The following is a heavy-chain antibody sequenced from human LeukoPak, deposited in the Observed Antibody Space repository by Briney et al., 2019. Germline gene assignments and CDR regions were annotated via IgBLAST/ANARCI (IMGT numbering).Heavy chain of an antibody. CDR1: GFTFSTYW. Sequence: GGSLRLSCAASGFTFSTYWMSWVRQTPGKGLEWVANIILDGSEKYYVDSVKGRFTISRDNAKNSLYLQMNSPRAEDTAVYYCARGYSSGWSLIFGSWGQGTLVTVSS. V-gene: IGHV3-7*01. CDR2: IILDGSEK. J-gene: IGHJ4*02. D-gene: IGHD6-19*01. CDR3: ARGYSSGWSLIFGS.